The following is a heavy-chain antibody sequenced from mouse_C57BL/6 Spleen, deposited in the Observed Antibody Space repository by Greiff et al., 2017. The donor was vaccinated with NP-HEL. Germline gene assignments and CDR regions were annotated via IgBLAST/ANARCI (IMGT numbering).Heavy chain of an antibody. D-gene: IGHD1-1*01. J-gene: IGHJ2*01. Sequence: VQGVESGAELVKPGASVKMSCKASGYTFTTYPIEWMKQNHGKSLEWIGNFHPYNDDTKYNEKFKGKATLTVEKSSSTVYLELSRLTSDDSAVYYCARRDYGSSYFDYWGQGTTLTVSS. CDR2: FHPYNDDT. CDR1: GYTFTTYP. V-gene: IGHV1-47*01. CDR3: ARRDYGSSYFDY.